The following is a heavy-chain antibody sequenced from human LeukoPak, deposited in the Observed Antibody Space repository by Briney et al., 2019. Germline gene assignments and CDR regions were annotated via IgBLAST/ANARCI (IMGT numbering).Heavy chain of an antibody. CDR3: AKVSIWGGQLERRDDAFDI. D-gene: IGHD1-1*01. J-gene: IGHJ3*02. CDR2: ISGSGGST. Sequence: GGSLRLSCAASGFTFSSYAMSWVRQAPGKGLEWVSAISGSGGSTYYADSVKGRFTISRDNSKNTLYLQMNSLRAEDTAVYYCAKVSIWGGQLERRDDAFDIWGQGTMVTVSS. V-gene: IGHV3-23*01. CDR1: GFTFSSYA.